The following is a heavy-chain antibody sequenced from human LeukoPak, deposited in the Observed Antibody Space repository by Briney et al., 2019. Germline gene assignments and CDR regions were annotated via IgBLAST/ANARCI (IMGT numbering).Heavy chain of an antibody. CDR3: ARVYYGSGGYYNHFDY. D-gene: IGHD3-10*01. J-gene: IGHJ4*02. CDR1: GYTFTSYG. CDR2: ISAYNGNT. Sequence: ASVKVSCKASGYTFTSYGISWVRQAPGQGLEWMGWISAYNGNTNYAQKLQGRVTMTTDTSTSTAYMELRSLRSDDTAVYYCARVYYGSGGYYNHFDYWGQGTLVTVSS. V-gene: IGHV1-18*04.